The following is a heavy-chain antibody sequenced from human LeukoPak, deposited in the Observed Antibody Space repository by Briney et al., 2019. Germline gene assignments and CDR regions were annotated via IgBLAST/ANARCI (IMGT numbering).Heavy chain of an antibody. CDR2: INKDGGGI. J-gene: IGHJ6*02. CDR1: GFTFSKTW. D-gene: IGHD6-19*01. CDR3: ATYVKWVAGDV. Sequence: PGGSLRLSCIGSGFTFSKTWMMWARQAPGKGLEWVANINKDGGGISYVDSVKGRFTISGDNTRNSLFLQMNSLRTEDTAVYYCATYVKWVAGDVWGQGTTVSVSS. V-gene: IGHV3-7*01.